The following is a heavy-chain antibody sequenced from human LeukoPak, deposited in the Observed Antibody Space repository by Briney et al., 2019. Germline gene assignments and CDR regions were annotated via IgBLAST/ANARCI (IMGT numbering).Heavy chain of an antibody. CDR3: ARSKYYYNSSGYFSDY. V-gene: IGHV5-51*01. CDR2: IYPGDSDT. Sequence: GESLKISCKGSGNSFTSYWIGWVRQMPGKGLEWMGIIYPGDSDTRYSPSFQGQVTISADKSISTAYLQWSSLKASDTAMYYCARSKYYYNSSGYFSDYWGQGTLVTVSS. CDR1: GNSFTSYW. J-gene: IGHJ4*02. D-gene: IGHD3-22*01.